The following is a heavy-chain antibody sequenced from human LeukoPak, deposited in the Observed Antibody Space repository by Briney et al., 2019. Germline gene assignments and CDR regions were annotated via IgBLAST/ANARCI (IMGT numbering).Heavy chain of an antibody. CDR1: GFTFSSCA. CDR3: ARDWSADY. J-gene: IGHJ4*02. V-gene: IGHV3-23*01. Sequence: PGGSLRLSCKASGFTFSSCAMTWVRQAPGKGLEWVSAMGGSGDSPKYADSVKGRFTMSRDSSRNTVYLQMNRLRPDDTAVYYCARDWSADYWGQGTLVTVSS. CDR2: MGGSGDSP.